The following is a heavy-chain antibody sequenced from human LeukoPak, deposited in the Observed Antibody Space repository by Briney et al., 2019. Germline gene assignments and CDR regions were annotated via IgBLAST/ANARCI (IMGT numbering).Heavy chain of an antibody. D-gene: IGHD4-23*01. CDR1: GGSISSGGYY. CDR2: IYYSGST. V-gene: IGHV4-31*03. Sequence: SQTLSLTCTVSGGSISSGGYYWSWIRQHPGKGLEWIGYIYYSGSTYYNPSLKSRVTISVDTSKNQFSLKLSSVTAADAAVYYCARERNDYGGHFDYWGQGTLVTVSS. CDR3: ARERNDYGGHFDY. J-gene: IGHJ4*02.